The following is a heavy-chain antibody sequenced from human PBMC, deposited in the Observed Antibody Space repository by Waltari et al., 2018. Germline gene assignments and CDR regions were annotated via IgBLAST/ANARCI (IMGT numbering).Heavy chain of an antibody. V-gene: IGHV1-46*01. J-gene: IGHJ4*02. CDR3: ARDMGTNRGIYSGPDY. CDR2: INPSGGST. CDR1: GYTFTSYY. D-gene: IGHD5-12*01. Sequence: QVQLVQSGAEVKKTGASVKVSCKASGYTFTSYYMHWVRQAPGQGLEWMGKINPSGGSTSYAQKFQGRVIMTRDTSTSTVYMELSSLRSEDTAVYYCARDMGTNRGIYSGPDYWGQGTLVTVSS.